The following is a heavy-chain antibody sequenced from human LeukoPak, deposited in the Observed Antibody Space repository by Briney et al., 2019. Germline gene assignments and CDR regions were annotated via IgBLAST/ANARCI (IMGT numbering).Heavy chain of an antibody. J-gene: IGHJ4*02. D-gene: IGHD6-6*01. CDR2: VDPNTGDT. CDR1: GYTFTVYY. V-gene: IGHV1-2*02. CDR3: ARGGWGSSPYFDY. Sequence: ASVKVSCTTSGYTFTVYYMHWVRQAPGQGLEWMGSVDPNTGDTNYPQNFQGRVTMTRDTSISTAYMELSSLRYDDTAVYYCARGGWGSSPYFDYWGQGTLVTVSS.